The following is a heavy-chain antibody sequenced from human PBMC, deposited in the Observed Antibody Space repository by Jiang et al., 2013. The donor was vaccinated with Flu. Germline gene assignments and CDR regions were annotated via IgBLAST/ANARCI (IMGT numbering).Heavy chain of an antibody. CDR1: GSTVSSFT. CDR2: IIPIFGTA. J-gene: IGHJ4*02. Sequence: EVKKPGSSVKVSCKASGSTVSSFTITWVRQAPGQGLEWMGGIIPIFGTANYAQKFQGRVTITADESTSTAYMELSSLRSEDTAVYYCARGAVVVPAAITDFDYWGQGTLVTVSS. V-gene: IGHV1-69*01. D-gene: IGHD2-2*02. CDR3: ARGAVVVPAAITDFDY.